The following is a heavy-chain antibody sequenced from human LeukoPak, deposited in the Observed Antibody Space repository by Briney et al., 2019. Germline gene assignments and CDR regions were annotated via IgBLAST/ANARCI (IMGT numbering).Heavy chain of an antibody. J-gene: IGHJ6*03. V-gene: IGHV3-21*05. CDR3: ARGGYGYYYMDV. D-gene: IGHD5-12*01. Sequence: GGSLRLSCAASGVTFSNSALSWVRQAPGKGLEWVAYISSSSSDIQYAESVKGRFTVSRDNVKNSLYLQMNGLRAEDTALYYCARGGYGYYYMDVWGKGTTVTVSS. CDR2: ISSSSSDI. CDR1: GVTFSNSA.